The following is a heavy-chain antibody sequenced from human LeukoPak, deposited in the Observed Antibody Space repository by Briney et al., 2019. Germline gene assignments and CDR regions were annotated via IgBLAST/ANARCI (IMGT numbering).Heavy chain of an antibody. J-gene: IGHJ5*02. V-gene: IGHV3-48*03. CDR1: AFTFSSYE. CDR2: INSSGSTI. D-gene: IGHD6-13*01. CDR3: ARDGGIAAAPRDNWFDP. Sequence: PRGYLRLSCAAAAFTFSSYEMNWVHQAPGNELNWLSYINSSGSTIYYADSVKGRFTISRDNAKNSLYLQMSSLRAEDTAVYYCARDGGIAAAPRDNWFDPWGQGTLVTVSS.